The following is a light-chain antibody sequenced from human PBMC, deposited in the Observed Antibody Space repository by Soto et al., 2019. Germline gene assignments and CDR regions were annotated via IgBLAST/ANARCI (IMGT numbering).Light chain of an antibody. Sequence: DIQMTQSPSTLSASIGDRVTITCRASQSINNWLAWCQQKPGKAPKFLIYDGSTLESGVPSRFSGRASGTEFTLTISSLQPEDFGTYYCQQYDDYPLTFGGGTRVEIK. J-gene: IGKJ4*01. CDR2: DGS. CDR1: QSINNW. V-gene: IGKV1-5*01. CDR3: QQYDDYPLT.